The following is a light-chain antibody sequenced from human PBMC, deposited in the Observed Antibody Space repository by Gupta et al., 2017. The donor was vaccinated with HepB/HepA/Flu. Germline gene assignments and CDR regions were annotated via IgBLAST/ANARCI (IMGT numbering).Light chain of an antibody. V-gene: IGLV2-11*01. J-gene: IGLJ2*01. CDR1: SSTIGDYNY. Sequence: QSALTQPRSVSGSPGQSVTISCTGTSSTIGDYNYVSWYQQPPGKAPKLMIFGVSKRPSGVPDRFSGPKSGNTATLTISGLQPGDEADYYCCSYSGGNWDVLFGGGTKLTVL. CDR2: GVS. CDR3: CSYSGGNWDVL.